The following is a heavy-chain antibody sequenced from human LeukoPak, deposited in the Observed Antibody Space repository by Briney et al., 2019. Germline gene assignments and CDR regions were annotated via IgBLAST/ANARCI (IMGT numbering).Heavy chain of an antibody. Sequence: GGSLRLSCAASGFTFSSYSMNWVRQAPGKGLEWVSSISNSSSYIYYAHSVKGRFTTSTYTTKNYLYLQMNSPKAADTAVYDWARVGGGYFFDSWGQGTLVTVSS. CDR3: ARVGGGYFFDS. D-gene: IGHD3-16*01. CDR1: GFTFSSYS. J-gene: IGHJ4*02. CDR2: ISNSSSYI. V-gene: IGHV3-21*01.